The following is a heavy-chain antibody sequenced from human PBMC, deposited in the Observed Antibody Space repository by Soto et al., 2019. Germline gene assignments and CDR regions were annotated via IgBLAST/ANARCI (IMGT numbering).Heavy chain of an antibody. D-gene: IGHD2-15*01. V-gene: IGHV1-69*12. Sequence: QVQLVQSGAEVKKPGSSVKVSCKASGGTFSSYAISWVRQAPGQGLEWMGGIIPILGTANDAQKFQGRVTITADDSTSTAYMELSSLRSEDTAVYYCARESRYCSGGSCYFLPGIDYWGQGTLVTVSS. CDR1: GGTFSSYA. CDR2: IIPILGTA. J-gene: IGHJ4*02. CDR3: ARESRYCSGGSCYFLPGIDY.